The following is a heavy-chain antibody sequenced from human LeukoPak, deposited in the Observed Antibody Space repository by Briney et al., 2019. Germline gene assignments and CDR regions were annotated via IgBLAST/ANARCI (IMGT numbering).Heavy chain of an antibody. CDR1: GGTFSSYA. CDR3: ARWDPSSNNWWFDP. CDR2: IIPIFGTA. V-gene: IGHV1-69*05. D-gene: IGHD1-1*01. Sequence: SVKVSCKASGGTFSSYAISWVRQAPGQGLERMGGIIPIFGTANYAQKFQGRVTITTDESTSAAYMELSSLRSEDTAVYYCARWDPSSNNWWFDPWGQGTLVTVSS. J-gene: IGHJ5*02.